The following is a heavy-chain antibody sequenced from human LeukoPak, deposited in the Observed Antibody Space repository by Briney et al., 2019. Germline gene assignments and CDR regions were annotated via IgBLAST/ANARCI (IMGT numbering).Heavy chain of an antibody. CDR1: GFSFNKWW. CDR2: IKEDSSDK. D-gene: IGHD3-3*01. J-gene: IGHJ5*01. CDR3: ARESGRFRFDS. Sequence: GGSLRLSCAASGFSFNKWWMNWVRQALGKGLEWVANIKEDSSDKNYEASMKGRFTISRDNAKNSLYLQMNSLTAEDTAVYYCARESGRFRFDSWGQGTLVTVSS. V-gene: IGHV3-7*01.